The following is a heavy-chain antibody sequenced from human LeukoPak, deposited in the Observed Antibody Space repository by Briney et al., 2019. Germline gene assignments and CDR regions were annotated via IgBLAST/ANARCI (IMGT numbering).Heavy chain of an antibody. Sequence: GASVKVSCKASGYTLTNYYIHWVRQAPGQGLEWMGISDPNGGSTSYAQQFQGRVTMTRDTSTSTVYMELTSLRSEDTALYYCARLTRSGTAFGIWGQGTMVTVSS. D-gene: IGHD3-3*01. J-gene: IGHJ3*02. V-gene: IGHV1-46*01. CDR3: ARLTRSGTAFGI. CDR1: GYTLTNYY. CDR2: SDPNGGST.